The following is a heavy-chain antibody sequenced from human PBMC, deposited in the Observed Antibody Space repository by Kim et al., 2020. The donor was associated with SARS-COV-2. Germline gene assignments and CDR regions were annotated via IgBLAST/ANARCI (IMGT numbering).Heavy chain of an antibody. CDR2: TYYTSNWYN. D-gene: IGHD3-22*01. V-gene: IGHV6-1*01. Sequence: SQTLSLTCAISGDSVSRNNAAWNWIRQSPSRGLEWLGRTYYTSNWYNVYAVFVKSRISINPDTSKNRCSLQLNSVTPEDTAVYYCAREVNNVFGVWGQGTMVTISS. J-gene: IGHJ3*01. CDR3: AREVNNVFGV. CDR1: GDSVSRNNAA.